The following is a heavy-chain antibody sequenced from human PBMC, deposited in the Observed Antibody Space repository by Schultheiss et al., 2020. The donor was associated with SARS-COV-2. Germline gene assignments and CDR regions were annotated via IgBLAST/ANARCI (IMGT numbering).Heavy chain of an antibody. Sequence: GESLKISCAASGFTFSSYAMSWVRQAPGKGLEWVSTISGSGGSTYYADFVKGRFTISRDNAKNSLYLQMNSLRAEDTAVYYCARGGGGSYHWGQGTLVTVSS. J-gene: IGHJ5*02. CDR2: ISGSGGST. V-gene: IGHV3-23*01. CDR1: GFTFSSYA. CDR3: ARGGGGSYH. D-gene: IGHD1-26*01.